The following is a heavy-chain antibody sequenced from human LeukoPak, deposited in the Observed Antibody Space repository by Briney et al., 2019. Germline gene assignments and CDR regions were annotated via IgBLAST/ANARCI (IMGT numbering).Heavy chain of an antibody. CDR3: ARDHYYDGNWFDP. D-gene: IGHD3-22*01. V-gene: IGHV4-59*12. J-gene: IGHJ5*02. Sequence: SETLSLTCTVSGGSISSYYWSWIRQPPGKGLEWIGYIYYSGSTNYNPSLKSRVTISVDTSKNQFSLKLSSVTAADTAVYYCARDHYYDGNWFDPWGQGTLVTVSS. CDR2: IYYSGST. CDR1: GGSISSYY.